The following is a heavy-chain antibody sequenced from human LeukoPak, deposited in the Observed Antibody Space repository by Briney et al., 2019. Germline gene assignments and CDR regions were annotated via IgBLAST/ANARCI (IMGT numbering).Heavy chain of an antibody. CDR3: AKYMITFGGVIVYFDY. J-gene: IGHJ4*02. Sequence: GGSLRLSCVGSGFSFSTYDMGWVRQTPGKGLEWVSAISTTGGYTEDADSVKGRFTISRDNSQNTLFLQMHSLRAEDTAVYYCAKYMITFGGVIVYFDYWGQGTLVTVSS. V-gene: IGHV3-23*01. CDR1: GFSFSTYD. D-gene: IGHD3-16*02. CDR2: ISTTGGYT.